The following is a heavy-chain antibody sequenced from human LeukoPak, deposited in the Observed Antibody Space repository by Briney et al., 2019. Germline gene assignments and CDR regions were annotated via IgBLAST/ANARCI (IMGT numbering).Heavy chain of an antibody. CDR1: GYSISSGYY. D-gene: IGHD2-15*01. V-gene: IGHV4-38-2*02. Sequence: SETLSLTCTVSGYSISSGYYWGWIRPPPGKGLEWIASINHNGRTYYNPSLESRVTISVDTSKNQFSLMLSSVTAADTAVYYCARRPHCSGVTCYRRWFDAWGQGTLVTVSS. J-gene: IGHJ5*02. CDR3: ARRPHCSGVTCYRRWFDA. CDR2: INHNGRT.